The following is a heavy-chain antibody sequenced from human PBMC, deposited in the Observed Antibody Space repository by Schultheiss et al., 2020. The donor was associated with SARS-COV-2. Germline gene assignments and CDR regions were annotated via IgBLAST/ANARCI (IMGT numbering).Heavy chain of an antibody. D-gene: IGHD3-3*01. CDR3: ARHGRTISGGMDV. Sequence: GGSLRLSCAASGFTFSSYAMSWVRQAPGKGLEWVAVIWYDGSNKYYADSVKGRFTISRDNSKNTLYLQMNSLRAEDTAVYYCARHGRTISGGMDVWGQGTTVTVSS. J-gene: IGHJ6*02. CDR2: IWYDGSNK. V-gene: IGHV3-33*08. CDR1: GFTFSSYA.